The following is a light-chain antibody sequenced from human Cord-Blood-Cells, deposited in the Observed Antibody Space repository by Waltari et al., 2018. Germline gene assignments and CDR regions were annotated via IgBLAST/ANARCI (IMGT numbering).Light chain of an antibody. V-gene: IGKV3-15*01. CDR1: QSVSSN. J-gene: IGKJ4*01. CDR3: QQYNNWPLT. Sequence: EIVMTQSPATLSVSPGERATLSCRASQSVSSNLAWYQQKPGQAPRLLIYGASTRATGTPARFSGSGSATEFTLTISSLQSEDVAVYYCQQYNNWPLTFGGGTKVEIK. CDR2: GAS.